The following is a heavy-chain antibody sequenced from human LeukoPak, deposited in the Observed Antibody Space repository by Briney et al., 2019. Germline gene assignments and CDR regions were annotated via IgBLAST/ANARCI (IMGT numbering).Heavy chain of an antibody. CDR1: GASTSACY. Sequence: PSETLSLTCTVSGASTSACYWSWIRQPPGKGLEWIGYSYSGGNANYNPSLKSRVTISIDTSENQFSLRLTSVTAADTAVYFCAHSKRGGGYYINAFAVWGQGALVTISS. J-gene: IGHJ3*01. V-gene: IGHV4-59*01. CDR3: AHSKRGGGYYINAFAV. CDR2: SYSGGNA. D-gene: IGHD1-26*01.